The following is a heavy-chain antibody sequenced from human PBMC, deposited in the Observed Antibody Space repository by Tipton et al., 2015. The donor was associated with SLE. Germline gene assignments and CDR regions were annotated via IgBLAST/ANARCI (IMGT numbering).Heavy chain of an antibody. Sequence: TLSLTCLVSGGSSSRRHYCWGWFRQPPGKGLECLGSLFYSGGTYYDKPLKSRVTISVDTSKNQFYRKVTSVTAADTAVYYCARVRSDFWSGYPGDYYMDVWGTGTTVKVSS. D-gene: IGHD3-3*01. CDR3: ARVRSDFWSGYPGDYYMDV. CDR1: GGSSSRRHYC. CDR2: LFYSGGT. J-gene: IGHJ6*03. V-gene: IGHV4-39*07.